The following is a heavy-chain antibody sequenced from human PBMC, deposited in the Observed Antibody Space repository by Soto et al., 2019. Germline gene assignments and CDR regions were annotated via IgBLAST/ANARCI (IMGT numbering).Heavy chain of an antibody. CDR1: SGPDRSHN. Sequence: QVQLQQSGPRLVKPSETLSLTCTVSSGPDRSHNWGWIRQPPGRGLEWIGYVYYTGDTAYNPSLRSRVSISADTSKNDISLTLSAVTAADTAVYYCVRQGIDYLHGLVDVWGQGTTVSVSS. D-gene: IGHD4-17*01. CDR2: VYYTGDT. J-gene: IGHJ6*02. V-gene: IGHV4-59*08. CDR3: VRQGIDYLHGLVDV.